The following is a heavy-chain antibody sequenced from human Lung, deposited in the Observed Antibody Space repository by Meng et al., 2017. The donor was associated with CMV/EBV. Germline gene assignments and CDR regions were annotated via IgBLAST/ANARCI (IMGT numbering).Heavy chain of an antibody. J-gene: IGHJ4*02. CDR3: ARETDSSGWDY. D-gene: IGHD3-22*01. V-gene: IGHV3-7*01. Sequence: ESLKISCAASGFTFSSYWMSWVRQAPGKGLEWVANIKQDGSEKYYVDSVKGRFTISRDNAKNSLYLQMNSLRAEDTTVYYCARETDSSGWDYWGQGTLVTVSS. CDR1: GFTFSSYW. CDR2: IKQDGSEK.